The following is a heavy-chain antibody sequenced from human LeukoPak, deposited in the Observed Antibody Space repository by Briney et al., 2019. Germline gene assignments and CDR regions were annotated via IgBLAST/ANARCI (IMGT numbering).Heavy chain of an antibody. Sequence: SETLSLTCAVSGGSISSGGDSWTWIRQPPGKGLEWIGYIYYSGSAYYNPSLKSRFTILIDTSKNQFSLTLSSVTAADTAVYYCARIIAAQYFDYWGQGTLVTVSS. D-gene: IGHD2-21*01. V-gene: IGHV4-30-4*07. CDR1: GGSISSGGDS. CDR3: ARIIAAQYFDY. CDR2: IYYSGSA. J-gene: IGHJ4*02.